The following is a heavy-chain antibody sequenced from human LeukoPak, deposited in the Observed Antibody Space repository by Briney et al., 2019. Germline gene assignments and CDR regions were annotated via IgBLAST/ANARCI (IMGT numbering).Heavy chain of an antibody. CDR2: FYSGGKT. D-gene: IGHD3-10*01. J-gene: IGHJ4*02. CDR3: AREGSLGVDY. Sequence: GGSLRLSCAASGFTVSSTYMNWVRQAPGKGLEWVSVFYSGGKTYYADSVKGRFTISRDNSKNTVNLQMNSLRAEDTAVYYCAREGSLGVDYWGQGTLVTVSS. V-gene: IGHV3-66*01. CDR1: GFTVSSTY.